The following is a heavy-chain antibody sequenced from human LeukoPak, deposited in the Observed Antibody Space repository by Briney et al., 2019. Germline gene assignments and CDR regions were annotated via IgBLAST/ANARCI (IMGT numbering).Heavy chain of an antibody. CDR1: GGTFSSYA. D-gene: IGHD5-12*01. CDR3: ARDQGIVATIWNAGDTFWFDP. V-gene: IGHV1-69*13. J-gene: IGHJ5*02. CDR2: IIPIFGTA. Sequence: SVKVSCKASGGTFSSYAISWVRQAPGQGLEWMGGIIPIFGTANYAQKFQGRVTITADESTSTAYMELSSLRSEDTAVYYCARDQGIVATIWNAGDTFWFDPWGQGTLVTVSS.